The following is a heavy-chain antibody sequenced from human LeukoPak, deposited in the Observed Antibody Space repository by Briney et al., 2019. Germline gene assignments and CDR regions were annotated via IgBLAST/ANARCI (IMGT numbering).Heavy chain of an antibody. D-gene: IGHD5-12*01. CDR3: ARSRLEKYYYYGMDV. CDR2: IGTAGDT. CDR1: GFTFSSYD. J-gene: IGHJ6*02. V-gene: IGHV3-13*01. Sequence: GGSLRLSCAASGFTFSSYDMHWVRHATGKGLEWVSAIGTAGDTYYPGSVKGRFTISRENAKNSLYLQMNSLRAGDTAVYYCARSRLEKYYYYGMDVWGQGTTVTVSS.